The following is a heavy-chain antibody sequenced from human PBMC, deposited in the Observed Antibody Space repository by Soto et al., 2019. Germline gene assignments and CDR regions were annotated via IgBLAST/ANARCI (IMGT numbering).Heavy chain of an antibody. CDR1: AASFSKYY. Sequence: SETLSITCTVSAASFSKYYWTWIRQPPGKGLEWIGYIYFNGNTNYNPSLKRRVTISVDTSKKQISLNLTSVTDADTAVYFCASVTFGGVVLAHWGQGTLVTVSS. CDR3: ASVTFGGVVLAH. J-gene: IGHJ4*02. V-gene: IGHV4-59*13. D-gene: IGHD3-16*01. CDR2: IYFNGNT.